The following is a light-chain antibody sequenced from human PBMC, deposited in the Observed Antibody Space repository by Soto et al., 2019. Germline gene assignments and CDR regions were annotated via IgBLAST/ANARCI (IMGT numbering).Light chain of an antibody. CDR2: GSS. CDR1: QSVSSSY. Sequence: EIVLTQSPGTLSLSPGERATLSCRASQSVSSSYLAWYQQKPGQAPRLLIYGSSSRATGIPDRFSGSGSGTDFTLTISRLEPEDFAVYFCKRYGSSLYTLGQGTK. J-gene: IGKJ2*01. CDR3: KRYGSSLYT. V-gene: IGKV3-20*01.